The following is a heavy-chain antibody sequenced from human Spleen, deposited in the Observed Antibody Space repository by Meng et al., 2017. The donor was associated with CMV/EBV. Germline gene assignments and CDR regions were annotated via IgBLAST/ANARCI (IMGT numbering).Heavy chain of an antibody. V-gene: IGHV3-11*01. D-gene: IGHD3-3*01. J-gene: IGHJ4*02. CDR3: AKDRVFWSGYYLDY. CDR2: ISGSGTTI. Sequence: GESLKISCAGSAFTFSDDYMSWIRQAPGKGLEWISYISGSGTTIYYADSVKGRFTISRDNAKTSLFLQMTSLRAEDTAVYYCAKDRVFWSGYYLDYWGQGTLVTVSS. CDR1: AFTFSDDY.